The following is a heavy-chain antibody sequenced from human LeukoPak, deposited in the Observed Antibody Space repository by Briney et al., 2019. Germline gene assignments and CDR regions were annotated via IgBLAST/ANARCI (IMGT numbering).Heavy chain of an antibody. V-gene: IGHV1-18*01. CDR1: GYTFTSYG. CDR2: ISADNGNT. Sequence: ASVKVSCKASGYTFTSYGITWVRQAPGQGLEWMGWISADNGNTNYAQKFQGRVTMTRDTSTSTVYMELSSLRSEDTAVYYCARDVEYYYDSSGYYFSYWGQGTLVTVSS. D-gene: IGHD3-22*01. J-gene: IGHJ4*02. CDR3: ARDVEYYYDSSGYYFSY.